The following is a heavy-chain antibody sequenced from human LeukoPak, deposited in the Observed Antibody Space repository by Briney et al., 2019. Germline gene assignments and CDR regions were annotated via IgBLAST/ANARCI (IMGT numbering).Heavy chain of an antibody. Sequence: SETLSLTCTVSGGSISSSSYYWSWIRQPPGKGLEWIGYIYYSGSTNYNPSLKSRVTISVDTSKNQFSLKLSSVTAADTAVYYCARTIAVAGTLYYYYYYGMDVWGQGTTVTVSS. CDR2: IYYSGST. D-gene: IGHD6-19*01. J-gene: IGHJ6*02. CDR1: GGSISSSSYY. V-gene: IGHV4-61*01. CDR3: ARTIAVAGTLYYYYYYGMDV.